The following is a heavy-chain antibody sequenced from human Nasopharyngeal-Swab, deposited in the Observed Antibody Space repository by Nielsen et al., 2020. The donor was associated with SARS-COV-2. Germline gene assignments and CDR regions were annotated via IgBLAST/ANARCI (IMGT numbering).Heavy chain of an antibody. CDR2: INHSRST. D-gene: IGHD2-2*01. CDR3: ARCRLTSRTLGWFDP. Sequence: SETLSLTCAVYGGSFSGYYWSWIRQRPGKGLEWIGEINHSRSTNYNPSLKSRVTISVDTSKNHFSLKLSSVTAADTAVYYCARCRLTSRTLGWFDPWGQGTRGTVSS. J-gene: IGHJ5*02. V-gene: IGHV4-34*01. CDR1: GGSFSGYY.